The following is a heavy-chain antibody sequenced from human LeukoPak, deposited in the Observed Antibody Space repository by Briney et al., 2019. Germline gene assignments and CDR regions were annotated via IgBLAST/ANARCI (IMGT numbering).Heavy chain of an antibody. CDR1: GYSISSSSYY. J-gene: IGHJ4*02. Sequence: PSETLSLTCTVSGYSISSSSYYWGWIRQPPGKGLEWIGSIYYSGSTYYNPSLKSRVTISVDTSKNQFSLKLSSVTAADTAVYYCARIAVVGAELDYWGQGTLVTVSS. D-gene: IGHD2-2*01. CDR3: ARIAVVGAELDY. CDR2: IYYSGST. V-gene: IGHV4-39*07.